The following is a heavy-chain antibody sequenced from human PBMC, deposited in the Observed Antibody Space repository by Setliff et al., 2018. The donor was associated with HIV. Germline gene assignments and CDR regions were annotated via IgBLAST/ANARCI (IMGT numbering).Heavy chain of an antibody. CDR1: GGSISSTSYY. D-gene: IGHD3-9*01. V-gene: IGHV4-39*01. CDR2: ISSSGNT. Sequence: SETLSLTCTVSGGSISSTSYYWGWIRQPPGTGLEWIGSISSSGNTYYNPSLKSRVTTSVDTPKNQFSLKLNSVTAADTAVYYFAKTIGRYFDIFDNWGQGPLVTVSS. J-gene: IGHJ4*02. CDR3: AKTIGRYFDIFDN.